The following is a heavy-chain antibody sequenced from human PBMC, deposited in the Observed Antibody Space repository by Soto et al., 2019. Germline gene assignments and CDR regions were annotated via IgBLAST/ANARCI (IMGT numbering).Heavy chain of an antibody. CDR2: ISSSGSLI. CDR3: AKDPSSYSNVVY. D-gene: IGHD4-4*01. CDR1: GFTFSYFY. V-gene: IGHV3-11*01. J-gene: IGHJ4*02. Sequence: GGSLRLSCAASGFTFSYFYMSWVRQAPGKGLEWISYISSSGSLIYYADSVKGRFTISRDNANNSLYLQMNSLRAEDTAVYYCAKDPSSYSNVVYWGQGTLVTVSS.